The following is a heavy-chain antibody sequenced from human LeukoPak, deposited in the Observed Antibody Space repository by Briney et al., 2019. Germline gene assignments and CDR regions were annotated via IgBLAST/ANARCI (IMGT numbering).Heavy chain of an antibody. CDR1: GYSISSDYY. J-gene: IGHJ4*02. D-gene: IGHD3-9*01. Sequence: SETLSLTCTVSGYSISSDYYWGWIRQPPGKGLEWIGSINHSGTTHYNPSLKSRVSISVDTAKNQFSLKLTSVTAADTAVYFCARDRLQRFFDLLYVLHYWGQGALVTVSS. V-gene: IGHV4-38-2*02. CDR2: INHSGTT. CDR3: ARDRLQRFFDLLYVLHY.